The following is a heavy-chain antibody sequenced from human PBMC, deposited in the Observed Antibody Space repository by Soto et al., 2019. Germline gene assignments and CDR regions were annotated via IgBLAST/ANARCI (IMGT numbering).Heavy chain of an antibody. D-gene: IGHD3-3*01. Sequence: GGSLRLSCAASGFTFSGYGMHWVRQAPGKGLEWVAVISYDGSNKYYADSVKGRFTISRDNSKNTLYLQMNSLRAEDTAVYYCAKFTIFGWGQGTMVTVSS. CDR1: GFTFSGYG. CDR3: AKFTIFG. J-gene: IGHJ3*01. V-gene: IGHV3-30*18. CDR2: ISYDGSNK.